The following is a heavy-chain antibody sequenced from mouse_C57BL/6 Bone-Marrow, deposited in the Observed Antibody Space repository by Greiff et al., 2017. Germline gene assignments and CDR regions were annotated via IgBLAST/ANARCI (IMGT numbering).Heavy chain of an antibody. CDR3: ARYYDYDDYTMDY. V-gene: IGHV1-64*01. CDR1: GYTFTNYW. CDR2: MHPNGGSP. J-gene: IGHJ4*01. Sequence: VQLQQPGAELVKPGASVQLSCKASGYTFTNYWMHWVKQRPGQGLEWIGMMHPNGGSPDYNEKFKSEATLSVDNSSRTAYMELSSLTSEDSAVYDCARYYDYDDYTMDYWGQGTSVTVSS. D-gene: IGHD2-4*01.